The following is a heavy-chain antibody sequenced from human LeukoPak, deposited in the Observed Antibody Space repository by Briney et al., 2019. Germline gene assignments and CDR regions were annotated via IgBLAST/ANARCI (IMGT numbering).Heavy chain of an antibody. V-gene: IGHV1-8*01. CDR3: ARGLGVNYGSGNDY. CDR1: GYTFTSYD. Sequence: ASVKVSCKASGYTFTSYDINWVRQATGQGLEWMGWMNPNSGNTGYAQKFQGRVTMTRNTSISTAYMELSSLRSEDTAVYYCARGLGVNYGSGNDYWGQGTLVTVSS. J-gene: IGHJ4*02. CDR2: MNPNSGNT. D-gene: IGHD3-10*01.